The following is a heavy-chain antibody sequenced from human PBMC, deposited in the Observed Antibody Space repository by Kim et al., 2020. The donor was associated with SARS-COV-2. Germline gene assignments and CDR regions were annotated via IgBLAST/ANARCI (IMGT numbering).Heavy chain of an antibody. CDR1: GFTFGDYA. CDR3: AKDMDFWSGYSFGIGGSYFDY. J-gene: IGHJ4*02. D-gene: IGHD3-3*01. CDR2: ISWNSGSI. V-gene: IGHV3-9*01. Sequence: GGSLRLSCAASGFTFGDYAMHWVRQAPGKGLEWVSGISWNSGSIGYADSVKGRFTISRDNAKNSLYLQMNSLRAEDTALYYCAKDMDFWSGYSFGIGGSYFDYWGQGTLVTVSS.